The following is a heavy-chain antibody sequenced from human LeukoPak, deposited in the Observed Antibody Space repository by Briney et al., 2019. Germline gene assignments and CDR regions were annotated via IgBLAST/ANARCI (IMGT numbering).Heavy chain of an antibody. D-gene: IGHD6-6*01. CDR2: ISGSGGST. CDR1: GFTFSSYA. Sequence: PGGSLRLSCAASGFTFSSYAMSWVRQAPGKGLEWVSAISGSGGSTYYADSVKGRFTISRDNAKNSLYLQMNSLRAEDTAVYYCARSSRLTFDYWGQGTLVTVSS. J-gene: IGHJ4*02. CDR3: ARSSRLTFDY. V-gene: IGHV3-23*01.